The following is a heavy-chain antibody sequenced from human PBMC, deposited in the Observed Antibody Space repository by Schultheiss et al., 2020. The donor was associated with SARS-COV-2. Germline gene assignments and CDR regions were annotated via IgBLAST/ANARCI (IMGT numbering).Heavy chain of an antibody. Sequence: VQVSCKASGYTFTGYYMHWVRQAPGQGLEWMGWISAYNGNTNYAQKLQGRVTMTTDTSTSTAYMELSSLRSEDTAVYYCARLGRGVDFWSGYGMDVWGQGTTVTVSS. CDR3: ARLGRGVDFWSGYGMDV. CDR1: GYTFTGYY. CDR2: ISAYNGNT. J-gene: IGHJ6*02. D-gene: IGHD3-3*01. V-gene: IGHV1-18*04.